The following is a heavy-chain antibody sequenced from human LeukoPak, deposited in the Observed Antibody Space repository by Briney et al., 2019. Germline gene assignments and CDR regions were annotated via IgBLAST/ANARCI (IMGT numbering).Heavy chain of an antibody. D-gene: IGHD2-2*01. CDR2: IYTTGDT. CDR1: GGSISSSSYY. CDR3: ARDSCSSNSCSFDY. Sequence: PSETLSLTCTVSGGSISSSSYYWGWIRQPPGKGLEWIGSIYTTGDTNYNPSLKSRVTISVDTSKNQFSLNVSSVTAADTAVYYCARDSCSSNSCSFDYWGQGTLVTVSS. J-gene: IGHJ4*02. V-gene: IGHV4-39*07.